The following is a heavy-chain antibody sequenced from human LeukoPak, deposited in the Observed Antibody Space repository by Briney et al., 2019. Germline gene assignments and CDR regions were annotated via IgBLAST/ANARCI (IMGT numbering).Heavy chain of an antibody. Sequence: PGGSLRVSCAASGFTFSSFSMNWVRQAPGKGLEWVSSISSSSNYIYYADSVRSRFTISRDSAKNSLSLQMNSLRVEDTAVYYCARDLDGDYGWHFDLWGRGTLVTVSS. CDR2: ISSSSNYI. CDR1: GFTFSSFS. CDR3: ARDLDGDYGWHFDL. V-gene: IGHV3-21*01. J-gene: IGHJ2*01. D-gene: IGHD4-17*01.